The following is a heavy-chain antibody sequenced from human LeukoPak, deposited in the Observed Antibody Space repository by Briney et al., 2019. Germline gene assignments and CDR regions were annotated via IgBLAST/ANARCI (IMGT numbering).Heavy chain of an antibody. V-gene: IGHV3-9*01. J-gene: IGHJ4*02. D-gene: IGHD6-19*01. Sequence: PGRSLRLSFAASGFTFDDYAMHWVRQAPGKGLEWVSGISWNSGSIGYADSVKGRFTISRDNAKNSLYLQMNSLRAEDTALYYCAKDMERSSGCFDYWGQGTLVTVSS. CDR2: ISWNSGSI. CDR3: AKDMERSSGCFDY. CDR1: GFTFDDYA.